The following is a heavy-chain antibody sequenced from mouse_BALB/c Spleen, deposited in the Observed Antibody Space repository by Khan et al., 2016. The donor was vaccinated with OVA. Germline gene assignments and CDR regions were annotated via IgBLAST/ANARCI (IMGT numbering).Heavy chain of an antibody. V-gene: IGHV3-2*02. D-gene: IGHD1-1*01. CDR2: ISYSGST. J-gene: IGHJ4*01. CDR3: ARTNYYGYAVDY. CDR1: GYSITSNYA. Sequence: EVELVESGPGLVKPSQSLSLTCTVTGYSITSNYAWNWIRQFPGNKLEWMGYISYSGSTSNNPSLKSRISITRDTYKNQFFLQLNSVTTEDTATYYCARTNYYGYAVDYWGQGTSVTVSS.